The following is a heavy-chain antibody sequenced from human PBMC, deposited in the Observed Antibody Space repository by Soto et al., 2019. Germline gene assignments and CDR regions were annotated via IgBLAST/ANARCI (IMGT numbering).Heavy chain of an antibody. CDR2: ISYDGSNK. Sequence: GGSLRLSCAASGFTFSSYAMHWVRQAPGKGLEWVAVISYDGSNKYYADSVKGRFTISRGNSKNTLYLQMNSLRAEDTAVYYCARGGMVVADGMDVWGQGTAVTVSS. D-gene: IGHD2-15*01. V-gene: IGHV3-30-3*01. CDR1: GFTFSSYA. CDR3: ARGGMVVADGMDV. J-gene: IGHJ6*02.